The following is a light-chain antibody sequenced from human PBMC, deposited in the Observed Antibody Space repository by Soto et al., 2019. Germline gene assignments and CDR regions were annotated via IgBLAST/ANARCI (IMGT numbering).Light chain of an antibody. J-gene: IGKJ4*01. CDR2: DVS. CDR1: QNIGRY. Sequence: EIVLTQSPATLSLSPGERATLSCRASQNIGRYLAWYQQTPGQVPRLLIYDVSDRATGIPARFSGSGSGTDLPLTISRLGPEDFAVYLCQQRMSWPLTFVGGTKVESK. CDR3: QQRMSWPLT. V-gene: IGKV3-11*01.